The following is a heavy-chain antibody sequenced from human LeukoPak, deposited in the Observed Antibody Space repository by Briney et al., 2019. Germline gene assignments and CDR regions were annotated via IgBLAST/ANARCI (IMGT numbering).Heavy chain of an antibody. CDR2: ISSSGSTI. V-gene: IGHV3-48*03. J-gene: IGHJ4*02. D-gene: IGHD6-6*01. Sequence: PGGSLRLSCAASGFTFSSYEMNWVRQAPGKGLEWVSYISSSGSTIYYADSVKGRFTISRDNAKNSLYLQMNSLRAEDTAVYYCARDGGSSSSPFDYWGQGTLVTVSS. CDR3: ARDGGSSSSPFDY. CDR1: GFTFSSYE.